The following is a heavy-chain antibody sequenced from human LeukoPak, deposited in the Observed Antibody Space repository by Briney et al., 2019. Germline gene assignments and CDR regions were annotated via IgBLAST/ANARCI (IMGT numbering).Heavy chain of an antibody. CDR3: ARGGGHHHFDY. V-gene: IGHV3-23*01. CDR1: GFTFSSYA. J-gene: IGHJ4*02. D-gene: IGHD1-14*01. Sequence: GGSLRLSCAASGFTFSSYAMSWVRQAPGKGLEWVSAISGSGGSTYYADSVKGRFTISTDNSKSTVYLQMNSLRAEDTAVYYCARGGGHHHFDYWGQGTLVTVSS. CDR2: ISGSGGST.